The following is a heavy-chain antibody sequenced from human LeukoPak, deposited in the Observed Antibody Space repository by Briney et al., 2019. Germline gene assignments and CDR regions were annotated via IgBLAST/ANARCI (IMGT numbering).Heavy chain of an antibody. D-gene: IGHD6-13*01. CDR3: ARGDSSSWYLGY. V-gene: IGHV3-23*01. J-gene: IGHJ4*02. Sequence: GGSLRLSCAASGFTFSSYAMGWVRQAPGKGLEWVSAISGSGGSTYYADSVKGRFTISRDNSKNTLYLQMNSLRAEDTAVYYCARGDSSSWYLGYWGQGTLVTVSS. CDR2: ISGSGGST. CDR1: GFTFSSYA.